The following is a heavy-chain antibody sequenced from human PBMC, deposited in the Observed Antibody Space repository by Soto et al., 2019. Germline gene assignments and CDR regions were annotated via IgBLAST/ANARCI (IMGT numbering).Heavy chain of an antibody. J-gene: IGHJ4*02. V-gene: IGHV4-61*01. CDR1: GGSVSSGSYF. CDR3: ARAQPFDS. D-gene: IGHD2-2*01. Sequence: SETLSLTCTVSGGSVSSGSYFWSWVRQPPGKGLELIAYVSSSGNTKYNPSLNSRATISLDTSKNQFSLNLRSVTAADTAVYYCARAQPFDSWGQGILVTVSS. CDR2: VSSSGNT.